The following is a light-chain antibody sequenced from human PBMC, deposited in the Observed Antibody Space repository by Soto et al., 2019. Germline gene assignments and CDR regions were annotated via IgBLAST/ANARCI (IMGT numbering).Light chain of an antibody. CDR2: DAS. V-gene: IGKV3-20*01. CDR3: LHYGGSPLT. J-gene: IGKJ5*01. CDR1: QNVSSS. Sequence: EIVLTQSPATLSLSPGARATLSCRASQNVSSSLAWYQQRPGQAPRLLIYDASSRATGIPDRFSAIVSGTVLTLTIGRLEPGDGAVYDGLHYGGSPLTFGQGTRLEIK.